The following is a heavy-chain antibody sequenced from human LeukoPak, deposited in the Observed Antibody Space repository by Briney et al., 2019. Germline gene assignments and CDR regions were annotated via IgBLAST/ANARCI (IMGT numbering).Heavy chain of an antibody. CDR3: VRLSVVSPHRYFDL. J-gene: IGHJ2*01. V-gene: IGHV4-38-2*02. Sequence: SETLSLTCTVSGDSISSGNYWGWIRQPPGKGLEWIGSIFHTGSTYFNLSLKSRVTISVDTSKNQFSLRLSSVTAADTAVYHCVRLSVVSPHRYFDLWGRGTLVTVSS. CDR1: GDSISSGNY. CDR2: IFHTGST. D-gene: IGHD4-23*01.